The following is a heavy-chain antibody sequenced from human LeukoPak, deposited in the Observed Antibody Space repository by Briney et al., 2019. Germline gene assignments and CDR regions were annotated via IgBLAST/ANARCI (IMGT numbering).Heavy chain of an antibody. D-gene: IGHD3-3*01. CDR3: ARIPSFDFWSGSLFCYFDY. V-gene: IGHV5-51*01. J-gene: IGHJ4*02. CDR1: GSSFTTYW. Sequence: GDSLKISCQAFGSSFTTYWIGWVRQLPGKGLECMGIIYPGDSDVRYSPSFQGQVTISADKSISTAYLQWSSLKASDTAMYYCARIPSFDFWSGSLFCYFDYWGQGTLVTVSS. CDR2: IYPGDSDV.